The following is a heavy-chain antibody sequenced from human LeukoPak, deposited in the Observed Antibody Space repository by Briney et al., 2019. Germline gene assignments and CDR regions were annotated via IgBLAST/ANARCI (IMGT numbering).Heavy chain of an antibody. J-gene: IGHJ4*02. V-gene: IGHV4-59*01. CDR1: GGSISSYY. CDR3: ARTSVLVAPGFEYYFDY. CDR2: IYYSGST. Sequence: PSETLSLTCTVSGGSISSYYWSWIRQPPGKGLEWIGYIYYSGSTNYNPSFKSRVTISVDTSKNQFSLKLSSVTAADTAVYYCARTSVLVAPGFEYYFDYWGQGTLVTVSS. D-gene: IGHD2-8*02.